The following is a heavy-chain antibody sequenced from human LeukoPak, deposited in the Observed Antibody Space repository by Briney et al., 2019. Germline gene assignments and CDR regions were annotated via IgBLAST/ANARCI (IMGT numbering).Heavy chain of an antibody. CDR2: IYSGGST. CDR3: ARGMALWFGELSSHFDY. V-gene: IGHV3-66*01. J-gene: IGHJ4*02. D-gene: IGHD3-10*01. CDR1: GFTVSSNY. Sequence: PGGSLRLSCAASGFTVSSNYMSWVRQAPGKGLEWVSVIYSGGSTYYADSVKGRFTISRDNSKNTLYLQMNSLRAEDTAVYYCARGMALWFGELSSHFDYWGQGTLVTVSS.